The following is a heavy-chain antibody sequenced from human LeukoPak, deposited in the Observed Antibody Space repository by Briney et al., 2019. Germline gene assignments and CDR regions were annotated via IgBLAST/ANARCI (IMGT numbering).Heavy chain of an antibody. Sequence: KPSETLSLTCTVSGGSISSYYWSWIRQPPGKGLEWIGYIYYSGSTNYNPPLKSRVTISVDTSKNQFSLKLSSVTAADTAVYYCARGEGLFDYWGQGTLVTVSS. V-gene: IGHV4-59*01. CDR1: GGSISSYY. CDR3: ARGEGLFDY. CDR2: IYYSGST. J-gene: IGHJ4*02.